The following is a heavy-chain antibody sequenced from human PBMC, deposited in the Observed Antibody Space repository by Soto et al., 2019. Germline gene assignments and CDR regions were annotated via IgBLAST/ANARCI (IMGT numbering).Heavy chain of an antibody. CDR1: GGTFSSYA. D-gene: IGHD6-13*01. Sequence: ASVKVSCKASGGTFSSYAISWVRQAPGQGLEWMGGIIPIFGTANYAQKFQGRVTISADESTSTAYMELSSLRSEDTAVYYCASSRKGGIGAAGIAWGGENDYWGQGTLVTVSS. J-gene: IGHJ4*02. V-gene: IGHV1-69*13. CDR2: IIPIFGTA. CDR3: ASSRKGGIGAAGIAWGGENDY.